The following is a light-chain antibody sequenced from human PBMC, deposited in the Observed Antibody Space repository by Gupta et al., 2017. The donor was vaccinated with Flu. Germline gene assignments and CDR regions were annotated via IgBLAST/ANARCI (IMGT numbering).Light chain of an antibody. CDR1: QSLSSNY. CDR3: RQDIDSLYS. Sequence: EIVLTQSPGTLSLSPGDRATLSCWASQSLSSNYLAWYQQKPGQAPRLLIYDASTRATGIPDRFSGSGSGTDFTLTINRLEPEDFAVYYCRQDIDSLYSFGQGTKLEI. V-gene: IGKV3-20*01. J-gene: IGKJ2*03. CDR2: DAS.